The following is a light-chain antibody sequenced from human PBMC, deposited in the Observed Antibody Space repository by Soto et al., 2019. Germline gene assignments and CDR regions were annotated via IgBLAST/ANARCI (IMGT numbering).Light chain of an antibody. CDR2: GAS. V-gene: IGKV3-20*01. CDR3: HQYGSARMYT. Sequence: EIVLTQSPGTLSLSPGERATLSCRASKSVSSSYLAWYQQKPGQAPRLLIYGASSRATGIPDRFSGSGSGTDVPLTISRLEPEDFAVYYCHQYGSARMYTFGQGTKLEIK. J-gene: IGKJ2*01. CDR1: KSVSSSY.